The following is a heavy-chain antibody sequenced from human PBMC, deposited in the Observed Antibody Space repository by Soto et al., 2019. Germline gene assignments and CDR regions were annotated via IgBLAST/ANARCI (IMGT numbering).Heavy chain of an antibody. CDR3: ARTVSGGVGAFDI. D-gene: IGHD2-8*02. J-gene: IGHJ3*02. V-gene: IGHV4-39*01. Sequence: SETLSLTCTVSGGSISSSSYYWGWIRQPPGKGLEWIGSIYYSGSTYYNPSLKSRVTISVDTSKNQFSLKLSSVTAADTAVYYCARTVSGGVGAFDIWGQGTMVTVSS. CDR1: GGSISSSSYY. CDR2: IYYSGST.